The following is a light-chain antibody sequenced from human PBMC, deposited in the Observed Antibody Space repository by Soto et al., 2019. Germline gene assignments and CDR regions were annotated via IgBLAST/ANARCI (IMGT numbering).Light chain of an antibody. CDR2: AAS. J-gene: IGKJ1*01. CDR1: QSISSY. V-gene: IGKV1-39*01. Sequence: DIQMTQSPSSLSASVGDRVAITCRASQSISSYLNWYQQKPGKAPKLLIYAASSLQSGVPSRFSGSGSGTDFTLTISSLQPEDFGNFYCQQTYSTPPTFGQGTKVDTK. CDR3: QQTYSTPPT.